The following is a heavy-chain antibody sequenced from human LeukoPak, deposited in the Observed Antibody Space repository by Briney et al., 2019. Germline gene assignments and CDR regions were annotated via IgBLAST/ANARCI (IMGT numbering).Heavy chain of an antibody. Sequence: GGSLRLSCEGSGFTFSSYSMIWVRQAPGKGLEWVSSIRGDSTETRHADSLMGRFTISRDNAKKSLYLQMNSLRAEDTAVYYCARGHFGVVPDYWGQGTLVTVSS. V-gene: IGHV3-21*01. J-gene: IGHJ4*02. CDR2: IRGDSTET. CDR1: GFTFSSYS. CDR3: ARGHFGVVPDY. D-gene: IGHD3-3*01.